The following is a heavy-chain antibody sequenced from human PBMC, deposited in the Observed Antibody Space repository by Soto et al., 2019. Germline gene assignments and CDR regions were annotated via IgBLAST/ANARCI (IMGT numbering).Heavy chain of an antibody. D-gene: IGHD2-21*02. CDR1: GFTFSSYA. CDR2: ISDDGSNR. V-gene: IGHV3-30-3*01. CDR3: ARDPRMYCGGDCYGYFQH. J-gene: IGHJ1*01. Sequence: QVQLVESGGGVVQPGRSLRLSCAASGFTFSSYAMHWVRQAPGKGLEWVAVISDDGSNRYYADSVKGRFTITRDNYKNTLDLQMNRLRAEDTAVYYCARDPRMYCGGDCYGYFQHWGQGTLVTVSS.